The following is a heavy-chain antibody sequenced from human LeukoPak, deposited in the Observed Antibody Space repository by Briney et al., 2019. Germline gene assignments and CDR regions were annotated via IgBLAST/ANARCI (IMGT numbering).Heavy chain of an antibody. CDR2: ISGSGSSI. Sequence: GGSLRLSCVATGFIFSSYAMSWVRQAPGKGLECVSGISGSGSSINYVDSVKGRYTISRDNSKNTLYLQINSLRAEDTAVYYCARRPHAFDYGMDVWGQGTTVTVSS. V-gene: IGHV3-23*01. J-gene: IGHJ6*02. CDR1: GFIFSSYA. CDR3: ARRPHAFDYGMDV.